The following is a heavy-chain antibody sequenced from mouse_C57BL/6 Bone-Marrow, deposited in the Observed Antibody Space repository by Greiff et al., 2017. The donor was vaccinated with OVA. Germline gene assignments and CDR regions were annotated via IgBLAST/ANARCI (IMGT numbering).Heavy chain of an antibody. J-gene: IGHJ1*03. CDR2: ISSGSSTI. V-gene: IGHV5-17*01. D-gene: IGHD2-5*01. CDR3: AFYSNLYWYFDV. Sequence: EVMLVESGGGLVKPGGSLKLSCAASGFTFSDYGMHWVRQAPEKGLEWVAYISSGSSTISYADTVKGRFTISRDNAKNTLFLQMTSLRSEDTAMYYCAFYSNLYWYFDVWGTGTTVTVSS. CDR1: GFTFSDYG.